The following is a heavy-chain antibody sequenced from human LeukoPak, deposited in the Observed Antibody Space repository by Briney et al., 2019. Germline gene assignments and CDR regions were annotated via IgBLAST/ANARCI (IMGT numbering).Heavy chain of an antibody. D-gene: IGHD2/OR15-2a*01. CDR3: ARLRGWYYFFFDY. J-gene: IGHJ4*02. Sequence: GGSLRLSYAASGFTFSSYWMSWVRQAPGKGLEWVANIKQDGSEKYYVDSMKGRFTISRDNAKNSLHLQMNSLRAEDTAVYYCARLRGWYYFFFDYWGQGTLVTVSS. CDR2: IKQDGSEK. V-gene: IGHV3-7*01. CDR1: GFTFSSYW.